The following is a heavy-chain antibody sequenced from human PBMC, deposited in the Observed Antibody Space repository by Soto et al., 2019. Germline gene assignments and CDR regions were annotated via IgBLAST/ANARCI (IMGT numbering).Heavy chain of an antibody. D-gene: IGHD2-15*01. CDR1: GYTFTNYW. J-gene: IGHJ6*02. Sequence: GESLKISCNGSGYTFTNYWIGWVRQMPGKGLEWMGIIYAGDSDTRYSPSFQGQVTFSVDMSINAAYLQWSSLRASDTAIYYCARGYCSGGTCYSKRDFYYGLDVWGQGTTVTVSS. CDR2: IYAGDSDT. V-gene: IGHV5-51*01. CDR3: ARGYCSGGTCYSKRDFYYGLDV.